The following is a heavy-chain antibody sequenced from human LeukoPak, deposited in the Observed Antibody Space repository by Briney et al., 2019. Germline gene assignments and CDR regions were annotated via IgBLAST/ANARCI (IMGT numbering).Heavy chain of an antibody. J-gene: IGHJ5*02. CDR1: GYTFAAYY. CDR3: ERERGQIAAARLHH. V-gene: IGHV1-2*02. CDR2: MNPKNGGS. D-gene: IGHD6-13*01. Sequence: GASVKVSCKASGYTFAAYYIHWVRQAPGQGLEWMGWMNPKNGGSSYAQNFEGRVTMTRETSITTAYMELSSLRFDDTAIYYCERERGQIAAARLHHWGQGTLVTVSS.